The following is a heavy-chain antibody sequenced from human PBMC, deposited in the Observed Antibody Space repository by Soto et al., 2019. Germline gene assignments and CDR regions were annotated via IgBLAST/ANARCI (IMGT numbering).Heavy chain of an antibody. V-gene: IGHV4-39*01. CDR2: IYHTGNA. CDR1: GASISNRRFY. CDR3: ARDFFDSSDYTTNWFDP. Sequence: SETLSLTCTVSGASISNRRFYWAWIRQPPGEGLEWIGSIYHTGNAYYNPSLKSRVTISVDTSKNQFSLKLTSVTAADAALYYCARDFFDSSDYTTNWFDPWGQGTLVTVS. D-gene: IGHD3-22*01. J-gene: IGHJ5*02.